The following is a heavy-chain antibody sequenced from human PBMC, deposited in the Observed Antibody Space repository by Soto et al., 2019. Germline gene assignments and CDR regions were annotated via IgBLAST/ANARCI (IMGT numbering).Heavy chain of an antibody. J-gene: IGHJ3*02. CDR2: INAGNGNT. Sequence: ASVKVSCKASGYTFTSYAMHWVRQAPGQRLEWMGWINAGNGNTKYSQKFQGRVTITRDTSASTAYMELSSLRSEDTAVYYCARDHAPTYYYGSGHKRDGAFDIWGQGTMVTLSS. CDR1: GYTFTSYA. D-gene: IGHD3-10*01. V-gene: IGHV1-3*01. CDR3: ARDHAPTYYYGSGHKRDGAFDI.